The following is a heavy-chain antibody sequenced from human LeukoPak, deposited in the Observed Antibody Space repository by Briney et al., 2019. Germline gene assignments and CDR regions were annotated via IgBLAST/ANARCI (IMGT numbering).Heavy chain of an antibody. J-gene: IGHJ4*02. CDR1: GMPFERHG. V-gene: IGHV3-30*02. D-gene: IGHD3-3*01. CDR3: VKDTIFTVDPFDY. CDR2: IKYDGSRT. Sequence: GGSLTLSCVVSGMPFERHGMHWVRQPPGKGLEWLAFIKYDGSRTDYEDSVKGRFTVSRDNSKNTLYLNMNSLRTEDTALYYCVKDTIFTVDPFDYWGQGTLVTVSS.